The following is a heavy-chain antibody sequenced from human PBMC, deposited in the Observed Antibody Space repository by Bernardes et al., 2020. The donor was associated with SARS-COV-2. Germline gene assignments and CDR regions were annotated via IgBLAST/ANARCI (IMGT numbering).Heavy chain of an antibody. V-gene: IGHV3-33*01. J-gene: IGHJ4*02. D-gene: IGHD3-16*02. Sequence: SLRLSCAASGFTFKAHVMHWVRQAPGKGLEWVATIWYDESNKYFADSVKGRFTISRDNSRNTLSLQMNSLRAEDTALYYCARDSGDYVWGNYRTPFDYWGQGALVTVAS. CDR2: IWYDESNK. CDR1: GFTFKAHV. CDR3: ARDSGDYVWGNYRTPFDY.